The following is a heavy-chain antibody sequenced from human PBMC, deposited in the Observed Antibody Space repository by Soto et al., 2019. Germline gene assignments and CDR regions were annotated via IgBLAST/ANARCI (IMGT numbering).Heavy chain of an antibody. CDR2: ISYDGSNK. V-gene: IGHV3-30*18. D-gene: IGHD6-6*01. CDR1: GFTFSSYG. Sequence: GGSLRLSCAASGFTFSSYGMRWVRQAPGKGLEWVAVISYDGSNKYYADSVKGRFTISRDNSKNTLYLQMNSLRAEDTAVYYCAKNQGSSPSYYYYGMDVWGQGTTVTVSS. CDR3: AKNQGSSPSYYYYGMDV. J-gene: IGHJ6*02.